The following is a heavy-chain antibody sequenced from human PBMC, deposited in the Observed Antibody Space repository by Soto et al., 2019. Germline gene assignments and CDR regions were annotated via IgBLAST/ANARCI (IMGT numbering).Heavy chain of an antibody. CDR2: ISYDGSNK. V-gene: IGHV3-30*18. CDR1: GFTFSSYG. Sequence: QVQLVESGGGVVQPGRSLSLSCAASGFTFSSYGMHWVRQAPGKGLEWVAVISYDGSNKYYADSVKGRFTISRDNSKNTLYLQMNSLRAEDTAVYYCAKEGLRYCSGGSCGEMDVWGKGTTVTVSS. J-gene: IGHJ6*04. D-gene: IGHD2-15*01. CDR3: AKEGLRYCSGGSCGEMDV.